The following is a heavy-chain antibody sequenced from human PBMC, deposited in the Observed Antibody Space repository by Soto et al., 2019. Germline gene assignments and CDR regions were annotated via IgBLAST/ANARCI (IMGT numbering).Heavy chain of an antibody. D-gene: IGHD3-10*01. V-gene: IGHV4-34*01. CDR1: GGSFSGCY. CDR3: ARGYYGSGSTPYYFDY. J-gene: IGHJ4*02. CDR2: INHSGST. Sequence: XXTLSLACAVYGGSFSGCYWRWIRQPPGKGLEWIGEINHSGSTNYNPSLKSRVTISVDTSKNQFSLKLSSVTAADTAVYYCARGYYGSGSTPYYFDYWGQGTLVTVSS.